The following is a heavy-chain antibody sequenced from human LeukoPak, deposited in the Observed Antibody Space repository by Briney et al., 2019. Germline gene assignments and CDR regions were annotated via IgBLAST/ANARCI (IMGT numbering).Heavy chain of an antibody. CDR1: GYSFTSYW. D-gene: IGHD3-22*01. CDR3: ARRDDSSGCYADDY. J-gene: IGHJ4*02. CDR2: IYPGDSDT. V-gene: IGHV5-51*01. Sequence: GESLKISCQGSGYSFTSYWIGWVRQLPGKGLEWMGIIYPGDSDTRYSPSFQGQVTISADKSISSAYLQWSSLKASDTAMYYCARRDDSSGCYADDYWGQGTLVTVSS.